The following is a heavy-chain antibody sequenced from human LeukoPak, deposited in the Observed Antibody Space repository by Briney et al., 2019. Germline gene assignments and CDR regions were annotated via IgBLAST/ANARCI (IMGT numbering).Heavy chain of an antibody. CDR1: GFTFSSYS. Sequence: GGSLRLSCAASGFTFSSYSMNWVRQAPGKGLEWVSSISSSSSYIYYADSVKGRFTISRDNAENSLYLQMNSLRADDSAMYSCARTAYSSSNDYWGQGTLVTVSS. V-gene: IGHV3-21*01. J-gene: IGHJ4*02. CDR2: ISSSSSYI. CDR3: ARTAYSSSNDY. D-gene: IGHD6-6*01.